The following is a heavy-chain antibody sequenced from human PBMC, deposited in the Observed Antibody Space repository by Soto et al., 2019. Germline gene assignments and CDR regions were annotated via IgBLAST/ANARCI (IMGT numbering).Heavy chain of an antibody. CDR2: INPSNAFT. CDR1: GYTFTSNW. CDR3: AKDHRIPSFGVGCLDP. J-gene: IGHJ5*02. Sequence: ASVKVSCKXPGYTFTSNWIHWVRRAPGQGLEWMGVINPSNAFTFYAPKFQGRVTMTSGPSTSTVYMDLSSLTSEDTAVYYCAKDHRIPSFGVGCLDPGGQGTLVTFSS. D-gene: IGHD3-16*01. V-gene: IGHV1-46*01.